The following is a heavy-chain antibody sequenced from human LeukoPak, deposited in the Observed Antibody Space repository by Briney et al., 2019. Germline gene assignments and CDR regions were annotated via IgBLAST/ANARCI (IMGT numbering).Heavy chain of an antibody. J-gene: IGHJ5*02. CDR2: IDTSDSYT. V-gene: IGHV5-10-1*01. CDR1: GYSFTSYW. Sequence: GESLKISCKGSGYSFTSYWISWVRQMPGKGLEWMGRIDTSDSYTNYSPSFQGHVTISADKSISTAYLQWSSLKASDTAMYYCARHVRPVVVVAATLPWFDPWGQGTLVTVSS. CDR3: ARHVRPVVVVAATLPWFDP. D-gene: IGHD2-15*01.